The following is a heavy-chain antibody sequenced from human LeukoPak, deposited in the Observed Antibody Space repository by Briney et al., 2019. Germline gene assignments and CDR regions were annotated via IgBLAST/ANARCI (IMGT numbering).Heavy chain of an antibody. CDR2: INSDGSST. CDR3: ARIGQRDYGVDFDY. CDR1: GFTFSSYW. D-gene: IGHD4-17*01. J-gene: IGHJ4*02. V-gene: IGHV3-74*01. Sequence: GGSLRLSCAASGFTFSSYWMHWVRQAPGKGLVWVSRINSDGSSTSYADSVKGRFTISRDNAKNTLYLQMNSLRAEDTAVYYCARIGQRDYGVDFDYWGQGTLVTVSS.